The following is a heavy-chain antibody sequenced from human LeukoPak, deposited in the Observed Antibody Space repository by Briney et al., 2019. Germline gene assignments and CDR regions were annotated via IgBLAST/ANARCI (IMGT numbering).Heavy chain of an antibody. D-gene: IGHD1-26*01. V-gene: IGHV1-18*01. Sequence: ASVKVSCKASGYTFTSYGISWVRQAPGQGLEWMGWISAKNGNTKYAQEVQGRVTMTTDTSTTTAYMELRSLRSDDTAVYYCARDTEWEKNPDYFDYWGQGTLVTVSS. CDR2: ISAKNGNT. CDR3: ARDTEWEKNPDYFDY. CDR1: GYTFTSYG. J-gene: IGHJ4*02.